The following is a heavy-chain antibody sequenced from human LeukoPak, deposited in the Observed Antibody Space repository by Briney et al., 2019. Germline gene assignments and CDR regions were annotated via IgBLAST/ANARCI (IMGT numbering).Heavy chain of an antibody. Sequence: PGGSLRLSCAASGFTFSSYWMSWVRQAPGKGLEWVANIKQDGSEKYYVDSVKGRFTISRDNAENSLYLQMNSLRAEDTAVYYCARSANYDFWSGCPAYYYYYGMDVWGQGTTVTVSS. CDR2: IKQDGSEK. D-gene: IGHD3-3*01. CDR1: GFTFSSYW. J-gene: IGHJ6*02. V-gene: IGHV3-7*01. CDR3: ARSANYDFWSGCPAYYYYYGMDV.